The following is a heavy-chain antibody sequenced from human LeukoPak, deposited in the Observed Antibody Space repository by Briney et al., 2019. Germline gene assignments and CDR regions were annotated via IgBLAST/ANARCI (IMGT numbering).Heavy chain of an antibody. CDR3: AKAAYTSGWTSFDY. V-gene: IGHV3-23*01. CDR1: GFTFSSYA. Sequence: PGGSLRLSCAASGFTFSSYAMNWVRHAPGKGLEWVSGISGSGGSTYYAHSVKGRFTISRDSSKNTLYLQMSILRAEDSALYYCAKAAYTSGWTSFDYWGQGTLVTVSS. D-gene: IGHD6-19*01. J-gene: IGHJ4*02. CDR2: ISGSGGST.